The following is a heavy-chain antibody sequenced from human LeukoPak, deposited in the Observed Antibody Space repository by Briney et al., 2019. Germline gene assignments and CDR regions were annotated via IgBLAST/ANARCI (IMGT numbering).Heavy chain of an antibody. V-gene: IGHV3-30*18. Sequence: GRSLRLSCAAFGFTFSSYGMPWVGKAPGKGLGWGAVISYDGSNKYYADSVKGRFTISRDNSKNTLYLQMNSLRAEDTAVYYCAKGGYYDSSGYPDAFDIWGQGTMVTVSS. J-gene: IGHJ3*02. CDR3: AKGGYYDSSGYPDAFDI. CDR2: ISYDGSNK. D-gene: IGHD3-22*01. CDR1: GFTFSSYG.